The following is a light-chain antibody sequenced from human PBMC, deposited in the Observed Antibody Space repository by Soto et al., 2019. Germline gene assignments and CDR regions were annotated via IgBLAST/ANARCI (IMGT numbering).Light chain of an antibody. CDR3: SSYTSSNTLVA. V-gene: IGLV2-14*01. CDR2: EVS. CDR1: SSDIGGYDY. J-gene: IGLJ2*01. Sequence: QSVLTQPASESGSPGQSITISCTGTSSDIGGYDYVSWYQHHPGKAPKLMIYEVSNRPSGVSNRFSGSKSGNSASLTISGLQAEDEADYYCSSYTSSNTLVAFGGGTQLTVL.